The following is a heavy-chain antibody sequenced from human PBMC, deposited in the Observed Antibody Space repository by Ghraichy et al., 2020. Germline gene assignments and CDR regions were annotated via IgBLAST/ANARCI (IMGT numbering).Heavy chain of an antibody. D-gene: IGHD4-17*01. V-gene: IGHV1-2*06. J-gene: IGHJ4*02. CDR3: AMLDRAVTMAGVGASSY. Sequence: ASVKVFCKTSGYSSGSFYMNWVRQAPGQGLEWMGRINPTSGVTSVAQKFQGRATLTSAVGSVALELTRLAYDDTAVYFCAMLDRAVTMAGVGASSYWDQGTLVIVSS. CDR2: INPTSGVT. CDR1: GYSSGSFY.